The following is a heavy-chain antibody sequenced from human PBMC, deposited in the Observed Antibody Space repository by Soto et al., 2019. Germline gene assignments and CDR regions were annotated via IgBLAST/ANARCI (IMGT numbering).Heavy chain of an antibody. CDR2: INHSGST. Sequence: SETLSLTCAVYGGSFSAYYWSWIRQPPGKGLQWIGEINHSGSTNYNPSLKSRVTISVDTSMNQFSLKLSSVTAADTAVYYCARVRGGYYASGSCYKPNWFDSWGQGTLVTVSS. D-gene: IGHD3-10*01. CDR1: GGSFSAYY. V-gene: IGHV4-34*01. CDR3: ARVRGGYYASGSCYKPNWFDS. J-gene: IGHJ5*01.